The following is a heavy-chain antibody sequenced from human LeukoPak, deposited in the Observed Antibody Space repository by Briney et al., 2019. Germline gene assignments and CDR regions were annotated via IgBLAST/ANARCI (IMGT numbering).Heavy chain of an antibody. CDR3: ARDLHGSPDW. V-gene: IGHV3-74*01. D-gene: IGHD2-2*03. J-gene: IGHJ4*02. CDR2: INTDGRTT. Sequence: GGSLRLSCAASGFTFTTFWMNWVRQAPGEGLVWVSLINTDGRTTTYADSVKGRFTISRDNAKNTLYLQMNSLRAEDTAVYYCARDLHGSPDWWGQGTLVNVSS. CDR1: GFTFTTFW.